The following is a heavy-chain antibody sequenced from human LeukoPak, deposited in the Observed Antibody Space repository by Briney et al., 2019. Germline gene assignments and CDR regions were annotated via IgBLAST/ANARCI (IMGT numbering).Heavy chain of an antibody. CDR1: GASIRSSSHY. CDR3: ASWYYDILTGYPLIDY. V-gene: IGHV4-39*07. Sequence: PSETLSLTCTVSGASIRSSSHYWGWIRQPPGKGLEWISSTYYSGGTYYNPSLESRVIISVDTSKNQFSLQLISVTAADTAVYYCASWYYDILTGYPLIDYWGQGTLVTVSS. D-gene: IGHD3-9*01. J-gene: IGHJ4*02. CDR2: TYYSGGT.